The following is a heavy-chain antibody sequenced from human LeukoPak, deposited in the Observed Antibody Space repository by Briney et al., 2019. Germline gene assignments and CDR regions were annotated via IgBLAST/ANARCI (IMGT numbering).Heavy chain of an antibody. CDR2: IQQDGSQK. J-gene: IGHJ4*02. CDR1: GFTFSNYW. V-gene: IGHV3-7*05. D-gene: IGHD5-24*01. CDR3: ARASNPWLQLS. Sequence: GGSLRLSCAASGFTFSNYWMIWVRQAPGKGLEWVANIQQDGSQKRYADSVGGRFTVSRDNAQTSLYLHMNSLRAEDTAVYYCARASNPWLQLSWGQGTLVTVSS.